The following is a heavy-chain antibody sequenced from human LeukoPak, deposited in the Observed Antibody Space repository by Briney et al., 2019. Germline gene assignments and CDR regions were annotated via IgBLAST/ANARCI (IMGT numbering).Heavy chain of an antibody. D-gene: IGHD6-19*01. CDR1: GFTFSSYS. CDR3: ATGGLIAVAGFDAFDI. CDR2: ISGSSYYI. V-gene: IGHV3-21*01. Sequence: PGGSLRLSCAASGFTFSSYSMNWVRQAPGKGLEWVSSISGSSYYIYYADSVKGRFTISRDNSKNTLYLQMNSLRAEDTAVYYCATGGLIAVAGFDAFDIWGQGTMVTVSS. J-gene: IGHJ3*02.